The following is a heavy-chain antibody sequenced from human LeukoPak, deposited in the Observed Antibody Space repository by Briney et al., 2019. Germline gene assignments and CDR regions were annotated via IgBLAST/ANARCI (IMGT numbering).Heavy chain of an antibody. V-gene: IGHV3-7*01. CDR1: GFTFNSYW. CDR3: ARDDRYCSGGSCYGKTFDY. Sequence: GGSLRLSCAASGFTFNSYWMSWVRHVPGKGLEWVANIKQDGSDKYYVDSVKGRFTVSRDNAKNSLYLQMNSLRAEDTAVYYCARDDRYCSGGSCYGKTFDYWGQGTLVTVSS. J-gene: IGHJ4*02. D-gene: IGHD2-15*01. CDR2: IKQDGSDK.